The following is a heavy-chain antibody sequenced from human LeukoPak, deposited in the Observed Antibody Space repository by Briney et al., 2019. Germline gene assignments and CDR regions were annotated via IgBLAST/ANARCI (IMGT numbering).Heavy chain of an antibody. CDR3: ATLHRPPYDILTGSKKNDY. V-gene: IGHV3-23*01. J-gene: IGHJ4*02. D-gene: IGHD3-9*01. CDR2: ISGSGGST. Sequence: GGSLRLSCAASGFTFSSYAMSWVRQAPGKGLEWVSAISGSGGSTYYADSVKGRFTISRDNSKNTLYLQMNSLRAEDTAVYYCATLHRPPYDILTGSKKNDYWGQGTLVTVYS. CDR1: GFTFSSYA.